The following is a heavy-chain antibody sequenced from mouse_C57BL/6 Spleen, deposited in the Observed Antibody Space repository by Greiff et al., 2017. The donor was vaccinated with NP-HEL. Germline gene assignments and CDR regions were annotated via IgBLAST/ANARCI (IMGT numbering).Heavy chain of an antibody. D-gene: IGHD1-1*01. CDR3: ARSPYYGSSYDFDY. V-gene: IGHV1-82*01. CDR1: GYAFSSSW. Sequence: VQLQQSGPELVKPGASVKISCKASGYAFSSSWMNWVKQRPGKGLEWIGRIYPGDGDTNYNGKFKGKATLTADKSSSTAYMQLSSLTSEDSAVYFCARSPYYGSSYDFDYWGQGTTLTVSS. J-gene: IGHJ2*01. CDR2: IYPGDGDT.